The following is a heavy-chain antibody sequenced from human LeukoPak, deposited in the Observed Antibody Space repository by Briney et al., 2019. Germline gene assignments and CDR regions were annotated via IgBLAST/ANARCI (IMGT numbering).Heavy chain of an antibody. CDR2: VNHSGST. D-gene: IGHD2-15*01. CDR3: ARADIENWFDP. V-gene: IGHV4-34*01. J-gene: IGHJ5*02. Sequence: SETLSLTCAVYGGSFSGYYWTWIRQPPGKGLEWIGEVNHSGSTNYNPSLKSRVTISVDTSNNQFSLKLSSLTAADTAVNYCARADIENWFDPWGQGTLVTVSS. CDR1: GGSFSGYY.